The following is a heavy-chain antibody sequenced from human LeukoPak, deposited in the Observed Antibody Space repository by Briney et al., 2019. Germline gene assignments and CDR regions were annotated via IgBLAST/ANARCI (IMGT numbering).Heavy chain of an antibody. J-gene: IGHJ4*02. V-gene: IGHV4-30-2*02. CDR3: ARSYGEWEPTYFDY. CDR2: IYHSGST. CDR1: GGSISSGGYS. Sequence: SETLSLTCAVSGGSISSGGYSWSWIRQPPGKGLEWIGYIYHSGSTYYNPSLKSRVTISVDTSKNQFSLKLSSVTAADTAVYYCARSYGEWEPTYFDYWGQGTLVTVSS. D-gene: IGHD1-26*01.